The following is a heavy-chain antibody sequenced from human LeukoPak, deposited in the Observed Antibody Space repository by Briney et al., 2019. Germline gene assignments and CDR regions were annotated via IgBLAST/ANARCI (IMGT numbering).Heavy chain of an antibody. CDR1: GYTFTSYD. Sequence: ASVKVSCKASGYTFTSYDINWVRQATGQGLEWMGWMNPNSGNTGYAQKFQGRVTMTRNTSISTAYMELSSLRSEDTAVYYCARGQYSSSWYTYYYYYGMGVWGQGTTVTVSS. D-gene: IGHD6-13*01. V-gene: IGHV1-8*01. CDR3: ARGQYSSSWYTYYYYYGMGV. CDR2: MNPNSGNT. J-gene: IGHJ6*01.